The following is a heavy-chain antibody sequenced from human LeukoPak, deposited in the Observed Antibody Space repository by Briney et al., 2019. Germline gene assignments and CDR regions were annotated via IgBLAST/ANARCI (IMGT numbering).Heavy chain of an antibody. V-gene: IGHV5-51*01. J-gene: IGHJ3*02. CDR3: ARHGSTVTTPDDAFDI. D-gene: IGHD4-17*01. Sequence: GESLKISCKGSGYSFTSYWIGWVRQMPGKGLEWMGIIYPGDSDTRYSPSFQGQVTISADKSISTAYLQWSSLKASDTAMYYCARHGSTVTTPDDAFDIWGQGTMVTVSS. CDR2: IYPGDSDT. CDR1: GYSFTSYW.